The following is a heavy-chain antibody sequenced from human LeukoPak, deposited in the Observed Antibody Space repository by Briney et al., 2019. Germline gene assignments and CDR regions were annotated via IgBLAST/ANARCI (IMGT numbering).Heavy chain of an antibody. CDR3: AKMWHQLVSPEDYFDY. J-gene: IGHJ4*02. D-gene: IGHD6-13*01. V-gene: IGHV3-23*01. CDR2: IGGSGGST. Sequence: GGSLRLSCAASGFTFSSYAMSWVRQAPGRGLEWVSAIGGSGGSTYYADSVKGRFTISRDNSKNTLYLQMNSLRAEDPAVYYCAKMWHQLVSPEDYFDYWGQGTLVTVSS. CDR1: GFTFSSYA.